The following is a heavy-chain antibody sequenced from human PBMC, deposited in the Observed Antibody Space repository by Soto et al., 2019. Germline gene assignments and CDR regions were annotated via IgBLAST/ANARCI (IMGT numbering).Heavy chain of an antibody. D-gene: IGHD2-2*01. Sequence: GASVKVSCKASGYTLTSYGLSWVRQAPGQGLEWMGWISTYNGDTYYAQSLQDRVTMTTDTSTTTAYMELRNLRSDDTAMYYCAREFCTDTSCCGVDYWGQGTLVTVSS. V-gene: IGHV1-18*01. J-gene: IGHJ4*02. CDR1: GYTLTSYG. CDR2: ISTYNGDT. CDR3: AREFCTDTSCCGVDY.